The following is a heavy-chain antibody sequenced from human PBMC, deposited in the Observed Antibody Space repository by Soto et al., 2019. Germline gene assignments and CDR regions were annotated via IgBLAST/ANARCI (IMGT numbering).Heavy chain of an antibody. CDR2: IIPIYGTA. CDR3: AKDRRADWESYYYYAMDV. V-gene: IGHV1-69*01. J-gene: IGHJ6*02. CDR1: GGTFSSFT. Sequence: QVQLVQSGAEVKKPGSSVKVSCKASGGTFSSFTISWVRQAPGQGLEWMGGIIPIYGTANYAQKFQGRVTITDDASTRTAYMELSSLRSEDTAVYYCAKDRRADWESYYYYAMDVWGQGTTVTVSS. D-gene: IGHD1-26*01.